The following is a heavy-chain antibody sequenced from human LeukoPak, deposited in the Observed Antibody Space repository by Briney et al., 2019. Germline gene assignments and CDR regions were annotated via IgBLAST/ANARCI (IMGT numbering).Heavy chain of an antibody. J-gene: IGHJ4*02. D-gene: IGHD3-3*01. CDR1: GYTFTNYY. V-gene: IGHV1-46*01. CDR3: ASRIFGVATLDY. CDR2: INPGGGNT. Sequence: ASVKVSCKASGYTFTNYYMHWVRQAPGQGLEWMGLINPGGGNTNYAQNFQGRVTMTRDTSTSTVYMELSSLRSEDTAVYYCASRIFGVATLDYWGQGTLVTVSS.